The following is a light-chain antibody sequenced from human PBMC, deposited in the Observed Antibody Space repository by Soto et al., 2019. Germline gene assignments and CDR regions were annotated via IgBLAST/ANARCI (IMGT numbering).Light chain of an antibody. J-gene: IGLJ1*01. CDR1: PSNVGGYNL. CDR3: CSYAGNGDV. V-gene: IGLV2-23*01. Sequence: QSALTQPASVSESPGQSITISCTGTPSNVGGYNLVSWYQQHPGRAPEHIIYEGTQRPSGVSARFSGSKSGNTASLTISGLQSDDEADYYCCSYAGNGDVFGTGTKLTVL. CDR2: EGT.